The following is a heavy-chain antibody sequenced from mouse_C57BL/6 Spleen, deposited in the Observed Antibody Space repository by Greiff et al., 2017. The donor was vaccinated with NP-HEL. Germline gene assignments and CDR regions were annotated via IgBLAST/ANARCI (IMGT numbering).Heavy chain of an antibody. CDR3: ARKGFRYAMDY. CDR1: GFSLTSYG. J-gene: IGHJ4*01. Sequence: VKLVESGPGLVQPSQSLSITCTVSGFSLTSYGVHWVRQSPGKGLEWLGVIWSGGSTDYNAAFISRLSISKDNSKSQVFFKMNSLQADDTAIYYCARKGFRYAMDYWGQGTSVTVSS. CDR2: IWSGGST. V-gene: IGHV2-2*01.